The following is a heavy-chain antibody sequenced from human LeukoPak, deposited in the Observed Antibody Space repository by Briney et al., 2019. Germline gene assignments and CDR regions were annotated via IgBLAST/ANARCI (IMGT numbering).Heavy chain of an antibody. CDR2: INPNSGDT. V-gene: IGHV1-2*04. D-gene: IGHD5-18*01. J-gene: IGHJ3*01. CDR3: ARGGGWGDTDTFVF. CDR1: GYTFTAHY. Sequence: ASVKVSCKASGYTFTAHYMHWVRQAPGQGLEWMGWINPNSGDTNYAQKFQGWVTMTRDTSISTAYMELSRLKADDTAVYYCARGGGWGDTDTFVFWGQGTMLTVSS.